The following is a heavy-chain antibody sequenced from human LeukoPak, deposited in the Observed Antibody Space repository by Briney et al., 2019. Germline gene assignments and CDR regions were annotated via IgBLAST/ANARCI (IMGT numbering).Heavy chain of an antibody. D-gene: IGHD3-22*01. Sequence: GGSLRLSCAASGFTFDDYTMHWVRQPPGKGLEWVSPLSWDGSSTYYADSAKGRFTISRDNSKNSLYLQMNSLRSEDTAFCYCAAGALYYYENSGYHYWGQGTLVTVSS. J-gene: IGHJ4*02. CDR1: GFTFDDYT. V-gene: IGHV3-43*01. CDR3: AAGALYYYENSGYHY. CDR2: LSWDGSST.